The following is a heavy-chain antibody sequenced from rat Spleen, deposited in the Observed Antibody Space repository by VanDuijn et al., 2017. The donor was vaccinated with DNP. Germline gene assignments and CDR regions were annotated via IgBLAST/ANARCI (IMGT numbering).Heavy chain of an antibody. CDR2: ITSGSGTT. J-gene: IGHJ4*01. CDR3: ARGRLYPHYAMDA. V-gene: IGHV5-25*01. Sequence: EVQLVESGGGLVQPGRSLKLSCAASGFTSSDYNMAWVRQAPTKGLEWIASITSGSGTTSYPDSVKGRFTISRDDAKDTLSLQMNSLRSEDTATYYCARGRLYPHYAMDAWGQGTSVTVSS. D-gene: IGHD1-2*01. CDR1: GFTSSDYN.